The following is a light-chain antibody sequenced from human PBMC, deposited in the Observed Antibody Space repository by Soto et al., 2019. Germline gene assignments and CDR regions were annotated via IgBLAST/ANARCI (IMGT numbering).Light chain of an antibody. V-gene: IGKV3-20*01. CDR2: GAS. CDR1: QSVSSSY. J-gene: IGKJ3*01. Sequence: EIVLTQSPGTLSLSPGERATLSCRASQSVSSSYLAWYQQKPGQAPRLLIYGASSRATGIPDRFSGSGSGTDFTLTLSRLEPDDFAVYYCQQYGSSFTFGPGTKVDIK. CDR3: QQYGSSFT.